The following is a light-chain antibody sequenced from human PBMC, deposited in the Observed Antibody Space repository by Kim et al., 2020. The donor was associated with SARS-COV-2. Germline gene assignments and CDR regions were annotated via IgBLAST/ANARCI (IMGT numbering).Light chain of an antibody. J-gene: IGLJ2*01. V-gene: IGLV3-1*01. CDR1: KLGDKY. CDR3: QAWDSSTVI. Sequence: VSPGQTASIACSGDKLGDKYASWYQQKPGQSPVLVIFQNNRRPAGIPERFSGSKSGNTATLTISGTQAMDEADYYCQAWDSSTVIFGGGTQLTVL. CDR2: QNN.